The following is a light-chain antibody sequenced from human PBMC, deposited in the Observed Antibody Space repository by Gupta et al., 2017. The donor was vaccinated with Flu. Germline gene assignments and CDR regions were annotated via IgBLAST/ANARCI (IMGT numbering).Light chain of an antibody. CDR1: QDISTY. V-gene: IGKV1-33*01. Sequence: DIQMTQSPSSLSASVGDRVTITCQASQDISTYVNWFQQKPGKAPRLLIYDASSLETGVPSRFSGSGSGTDFTFTISSLQPEDFAAYYCQQEVNLPYTFGQGTNLRIK. CDR3: QQEVNLPYT. CDR2: DAS. J-gene: IGKJ2*01.